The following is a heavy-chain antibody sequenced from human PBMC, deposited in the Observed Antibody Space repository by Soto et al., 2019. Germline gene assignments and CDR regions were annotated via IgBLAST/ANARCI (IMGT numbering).Heavy chain of an antibody. Sequence: PSETLSLTCTVSGGSISRGDYYWSWIRQPPGKGLEWIGYIYYSGSTYYNPSLKSRVTISVDTSKNQFSLKLSSVTAADTAVYYCARGQYYGSGRPYYFDYWGQGTLVTVSS. CDR3: ARGQYYGSGRPYYFDY. D-gene: IGHD3-10*01. J-gene: IGHJ4*02. CDR1: GGSISRGDYY. CDR2: IYYSGST. V-gene: IGHV4-30-4*01.